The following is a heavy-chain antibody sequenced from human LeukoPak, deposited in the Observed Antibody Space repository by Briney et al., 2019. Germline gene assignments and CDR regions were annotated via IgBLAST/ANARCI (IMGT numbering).Heavy chain of an antibody. CDR1: GFTFSSYW. J-gene: IGHJ4*02. Sequence: QPGGSLRLSCAASGFTFSSYWMSWVRQAPGKGLEWVANIKQEGSEKYYVDSVKGRFSISRDNAKESLYLQMNSLRAEDTAVYYCARVYYDSSGYYDYLDYWGQGTLVTVSS. V-gene: IGHV3-7*01. CDR2: IKQEGSEK. D-gene: IGHD3-22*01. CDR3: ARVYYDSSGYYDYLDY.